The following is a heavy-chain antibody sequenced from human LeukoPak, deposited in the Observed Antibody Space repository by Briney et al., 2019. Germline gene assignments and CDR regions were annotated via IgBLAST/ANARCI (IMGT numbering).Heavy chain of an antibody. CDR1: GGSISSSGYF. D-gene: IGHD4-17*01. CDR3: ARATGLRHNWFDP. CDR2: IYYSGST. Sequence: SETLSLTCIVSGGSISSSGYFWGWIRQSPGKGLEWIGSIYYSGSTYYNPSLKSRVTISVDTSKNQFSLKLSSVTAADTAVYYCARATGLRHNWFDPWGQGTLVTVSS. V-gene: IGHV4-39*01. J-gene: IGHJ5*02.